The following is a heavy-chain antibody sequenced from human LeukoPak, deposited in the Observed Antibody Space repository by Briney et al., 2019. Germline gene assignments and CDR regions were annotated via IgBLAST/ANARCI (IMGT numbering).Heavy chain of an antibody. CDR3: ARYGTIVAAGTFDY. CDR1: GFTFSSYW. J-gene: IGHJ4*02. CDR2: IKQDGSEK. V-gene: IGHV3-7*04. Sequence: GESLKISCAASGFTFSSYWMSWVRQAPGKGLEWVANIKQDGSEKYYVDSVRGRFTISRDNAKNSLYLQMNSLRAEDTAVYYCARYGTIVAAGTFDYWGRGTLVTVSS. D-gene: IGHD6-13*01.